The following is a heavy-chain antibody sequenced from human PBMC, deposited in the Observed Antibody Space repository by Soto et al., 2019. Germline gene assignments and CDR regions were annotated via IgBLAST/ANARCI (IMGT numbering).Heavy chain of an antibody. Sequence: SVKVSCKVSGGSLSTNPISWVRQAPGQGLEWMGGTGSGTGPGNHAQKFQGRLTVTADKSTSTVYMELTNLSSEDTAVYYCARRDSGGFYRFFDSWGQGTLVTVSS. D-gene: IGHD2-15*01. J-gene: IGHJ4*02. CDR3: ARRDSGGFYRFFDS. CDR1: GGSLSTNP. CDR2: TGSGTGPG. V-gene: IGHV1-69*06.